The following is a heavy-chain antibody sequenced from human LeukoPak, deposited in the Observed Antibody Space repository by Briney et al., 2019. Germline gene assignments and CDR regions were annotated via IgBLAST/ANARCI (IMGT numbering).Heavy chain of an antibody. D-gene: IGHD1-7*01. Sequence: SETLSLTCTVSGGSISSSSYYWGRIRQPPGKGLEWIGYIYYSGSTNYNPSLKSRVTISVDTSKNQFSLKLSSVTAADTAVYYCARDPAGPYFWNYNYFDYWGQGTLVTVSS. J-gene: IGHJ4*02. CDR2: IYYSGST. CDR1: GGSISSSSYY. CDR3: ARDPAGPYFWNYNYFDY. V-gene: IGHV4-61*01.